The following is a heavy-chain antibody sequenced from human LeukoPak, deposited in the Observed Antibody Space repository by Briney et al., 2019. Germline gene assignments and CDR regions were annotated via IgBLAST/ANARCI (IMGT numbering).Heavy chain of an antibody. J-gene: IGHJ5*02. CDR1: GYTFTSYG. D-gene: IGHD2-2*01. V-gene: IGHV1-18*01. Sequence: ASVKVSCKASGYTFTSYGISWVRQAPGQGLEWMGWISAYSGNTNYAQNLQGRVTMTTDTLTSTAYMELRSLTSDDTAVYYCARDVWPYCGRPNCYLVSDPWGQGTLVSVSS. CDR3: ARDVWPYCGRPNCYLVSDP. CDR2: ISAYSGNT.